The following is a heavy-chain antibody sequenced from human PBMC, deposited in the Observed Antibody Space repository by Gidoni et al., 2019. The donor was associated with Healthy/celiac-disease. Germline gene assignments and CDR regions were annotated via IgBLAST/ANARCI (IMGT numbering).Heavy chain of an antibody. D-gene: IGHD1-26*01. V-gene: IGHV3-30*01. CDR1: GFTFSSYA. CDR3: ARVSGSLHYFDY. CDR2: ISYDGSNK. Sequence: QVQLVESGGGVVQPGRSLRLSCAASGFTFSSYAMHWVRQAPVKGLEWVAVISYDGSNKYYADYVKGRFTISRDNSKNTLYLQMNSLRAEDTAVYYCARVSGSLHYFDYWGQGTLVTVSS. J-gene: IGHJ4*02.